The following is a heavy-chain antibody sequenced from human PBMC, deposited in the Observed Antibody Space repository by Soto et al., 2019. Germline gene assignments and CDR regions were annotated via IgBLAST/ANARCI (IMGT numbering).Heavy chain of an antibody. CDR3: ATPSGGSSSYPAGAYYYGMDV. D-gene: IGHD6-13*01. CDR2: ISSSGSTI. CDR1: GFTFSDYY. V-gene: IGHV3-11*01. Sequence: LRLSCAASGFTFSDYYMSWIRQAPGKGLEWVSYISSSGSTIYYADSVKGRFTISRDNAKNSLYLQMNSLRAEDTAVYYCATPSGGSSSYPAGAYYYGMDVWGQGTTVTVSS. J-gene: IGHJ6*02.